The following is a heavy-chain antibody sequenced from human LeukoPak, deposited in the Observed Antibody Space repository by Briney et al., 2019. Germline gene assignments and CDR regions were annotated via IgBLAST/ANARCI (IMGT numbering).Heavy chain of an antibody. CDR3: ARVGSYGGITFDY. CDR2: IKQDGSEK. CDR1: GFTFSSYW. V-gene: IGHV3-7*01. D-gene: IGHD4-23*01. Sequence: GGSLRLSCAASGFTFSSYWMSWVRQAPGKGLEWVANIKQDGSEKYYVDSVKGRFTISRDNAKNSLYLQMNSRRAEDTAVYYCARVGSYGGITFDYWGQGTLVTVSS. J-gene: IGHJ4*02.